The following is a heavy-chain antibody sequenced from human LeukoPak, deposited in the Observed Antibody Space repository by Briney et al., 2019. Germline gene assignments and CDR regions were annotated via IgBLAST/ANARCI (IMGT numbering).Heavy chain of an antibody. Sequence: SETLSLTCAVYGGSFSGYYWSWLRQPPGKGLEWIGEINHSGSTNYNPSLKSRVTISVDTSKNQFSLKLSSVTAADTAVYYCARGGSSDLLWFGELLSYWGQGTLVTVSS. CDR1: GGSFSGYY. V-gene: IGHV4-34*01. CDR2: INHSGST. D-gene: IGHD3-10*01. CDR3: ARGGSSDLLWFGELLSY. J-gene: IGHJ4*02.